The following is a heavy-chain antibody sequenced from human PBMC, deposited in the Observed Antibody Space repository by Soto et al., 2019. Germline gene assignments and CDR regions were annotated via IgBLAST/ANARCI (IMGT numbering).Heavy chain of an antibody. V-gene: IGHV4-4*02. J-gene: IGHJ3*02. CDR2: IYHSGST. D-gene: IGHD2-21*01. CDR3: AGVAFLRMLLLFLGPAFDI. CDR1: GGSISSSNW. Sequence: PSETLSLTCAVSGGSISSSNWWSWVRQPPGKGLEWIGEIYHSGSTNYNPSLKSRVTISVDKSKNQFSLKLSSVTAADTAVYDCAGVAFLRMLLLFLGPAFDIWGQGKMVTVSS.